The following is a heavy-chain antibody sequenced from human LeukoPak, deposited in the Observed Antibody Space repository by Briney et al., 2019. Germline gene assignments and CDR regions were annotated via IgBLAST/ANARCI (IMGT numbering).Heavy chain of an antibody. CDR3: ARERVGYSYGTPSYYHGMHV. Sequence: SETLSHSCTASGGSIHSSSDYWGWIRQPPGKGLEWIGSIYYSGSTYYNPSLKSRVTISVDTSKNQFSLKLSSVTAADTAVYYCARERVGYSYGTPSYYHGMHVWGDRATFTVPS. V-gene: IGHV4-39*02. J-gene: IGHJ6*04. CDR1: GGSIHSSSDY. CDR2: IYYSGST. D-gene: IGHD5-18*01.